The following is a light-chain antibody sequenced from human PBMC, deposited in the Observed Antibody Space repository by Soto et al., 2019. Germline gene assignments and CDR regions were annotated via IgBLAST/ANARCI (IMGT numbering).Light chain of an antibody. CDR3: QHSYSTPYS. CDR1: QDISTS. Sequence: DIQLTQSPSFLSASVGDRVTVSCRASQDISTSLAWFQQKAGKVPQLLVYPASTLQDGVPSRFSGSGSGTYFTLTINNLQAEDFATYYCQHSYSTPYSFGQGTKVDIK. V-gene: IGKV1-9*01. CDR2: PAS. J-gene: IGKJ2*03.